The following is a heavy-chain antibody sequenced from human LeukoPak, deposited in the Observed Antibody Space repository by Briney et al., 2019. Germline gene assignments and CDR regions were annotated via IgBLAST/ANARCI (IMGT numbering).Heavy chain of an antibody. CDR2: TSSSGSNI. Sequence: AGSLTLSYAASGFTLSSYEMIWLRPAPGQGLAGVSYTSSSGSNIYYPDPVKGPFTNSRDNAKNSLYLQMNRQRAEDTAIYYCARDEKDGLLWYWGQGILVFVSS. CDR3: ARDEKDGLLWY. J-gene: IGHJ4*02. CDR1: GFTLSSYE. D-gene: IGHD2-15*01. V-gene: IGHV3-48*03.